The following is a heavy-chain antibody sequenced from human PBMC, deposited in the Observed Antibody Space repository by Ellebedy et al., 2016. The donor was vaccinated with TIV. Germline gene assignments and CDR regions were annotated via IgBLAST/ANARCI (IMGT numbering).Heavy chain of an antibody. CDR1: GFTFSSYW. CDR3: ARARFDP. Sequence: GESLKIPXAASGFTFSSYWMHWVRQAPGKGLEWVANIKQDGSEKYYVDSVRGRFTISRDNAKNSLYLQMDSLRAEDTAVYYCARARFDPWGQGTLVTVSS. V-gene: IGHV3-7*03. J-gene: IGHJ5*02. CDR2: IKQDGSEK.